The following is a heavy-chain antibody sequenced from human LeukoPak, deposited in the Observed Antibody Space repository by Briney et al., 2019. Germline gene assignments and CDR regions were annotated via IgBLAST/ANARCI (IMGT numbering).Heavy chain of an antibody. J-gene: IGHJ4*02. V-gene: IGHV1-46*02. CDR3: ARAYYESSAYRHAVYFDY. CDR2: NPSDDST. Sequence: GASVKVSCKASGYTFNSSYMHWVRQAPGQGLINPSDDSTRYAQKFQGRVTMTKDTSTNTVYMHLSSLSSDDTAVYYCARAYYESSAYRHAVYFDYWGQGTLVTVSS. D-gene: IGHD3-22*01. CDR1: GYTFNSSY.